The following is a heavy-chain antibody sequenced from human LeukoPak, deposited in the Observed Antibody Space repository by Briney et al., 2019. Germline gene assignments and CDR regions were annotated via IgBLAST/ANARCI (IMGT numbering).Heavy chain of an antibody. V-gene: IGHV1-2*02. J-gene: IGHJ3*02. CDR1: GYTFTDYY. CDR2: INPYSGGT. Sequence: EASVKVSCKASGYTFTDYYLHWVRQAPGQGLEWMGWINPYSGGTNYAQKLQGRVTMTTDTSTSTAYMELRSLRSDDTAVYYCARDLPDAFDIWGQGTMVTVSS. CDR3: ARDLPDAFDI.